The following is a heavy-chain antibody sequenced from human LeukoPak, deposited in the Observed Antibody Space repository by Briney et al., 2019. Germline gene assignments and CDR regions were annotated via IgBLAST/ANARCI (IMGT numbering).Heavy chain of an antibody. J-gene: IGHJ6*03. Sequence: AETLSLTCTVSGGSFSSYYWTWIRQSPVKGLEWIAYIFRSGSAFYYASFESRVTISLDTSENQFSLTLSSVTAADTAAYYCARRNHYFYYMDVWGNGTPVTVSS. CDR3: ARRNHYFYYMDV. V-gene: IGHV4-4*09. CDR2: IFRSGSA. CDR1: GGSFSSYY.